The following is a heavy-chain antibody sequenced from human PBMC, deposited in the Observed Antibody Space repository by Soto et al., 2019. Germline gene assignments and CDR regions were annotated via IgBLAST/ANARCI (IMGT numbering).Heavy chain of an antibody. Sequence: QVQVQESGPGLVKPSETLSLTCTVSGGSITSNFWSWIRQPPGKGLEWIGYVFHTGNTNYSPSLKSRVTPSVDTSKTRLSLKLDSGTAADTAVYYCARGSGGLDYWGQGTLVTVSS. D-gene: IGHD6-19*01. CDR3: ARGSGGLDY. CDR1: GGSITSNF. CDR2: VFHTGNT. V-gene: IGHV4-59*08. J-gene: IGHJ4*02.